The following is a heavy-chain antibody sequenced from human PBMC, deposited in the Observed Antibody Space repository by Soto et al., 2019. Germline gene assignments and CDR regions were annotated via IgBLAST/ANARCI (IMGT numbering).Heavy chain of an antibody. CDR2: IGGRGTSA. V-gene: IGHV3-23*01. Sequence: EVQLLESGGGLVQPGGSLRLSCAASGFTFGSYAMSWVRQAPGKGLEWVSTIGGRGTSAYYADSVKGRFTVSRDNSKNPLYLQMSSLRADDTAVYYCATARVSSSWFEFDYWGQGPLVTVSS. D-gene: IGHD6-13*01. J-gene: IGHJ4*02. CDR1: GFTFGSYA. CDR3: ATARVSSSWFEFDY.